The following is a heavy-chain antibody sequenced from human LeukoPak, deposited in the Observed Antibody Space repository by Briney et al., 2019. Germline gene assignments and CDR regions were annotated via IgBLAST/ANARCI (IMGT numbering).Heavy chain of an antibody. J-gene: IGHJ5*02. CDR3: ARDRLGSSIAAALYNWFDP. V-gene: IGHV3-33*01. D-gene: IGHD6-13*01. CDR2: IWYDGSNK. Sequence: GRSMRLSCAASGFTFSSYGMHWVRPAPGKGLEWEEVIWYDGSNKYYADSVKGRFTISRDNSKNTLYLQMNSLRAEDTAVYYCARDRLGSSIAAALYNWFDPWGQGTLVTVSS. CDR1: GFTFSSYG.